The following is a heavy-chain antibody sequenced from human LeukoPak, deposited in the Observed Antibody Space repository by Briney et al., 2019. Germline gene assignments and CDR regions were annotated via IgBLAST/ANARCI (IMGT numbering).Heavy chain of an antibody. CDR1: GFTFSSYW. CDR2: IKQDGSEK. D-gene: IGHD2-2*01. J-gene: IGHJ6*02. V-gene: IGHV3-7*01. CDR3: AREDIVVVPAAIRGSNYYYGMDV. Sequence: GGSLRLSCAASGFTFSSYWMSWVRQAPGKGPEWVANIKQDGSEKYYVDSVKGRFTISRDNAKNSLYLQMNSLRAEDTAVYYCAREDIVVVPAAIRGSNYYYGMDVWGQGTTVTVSS.